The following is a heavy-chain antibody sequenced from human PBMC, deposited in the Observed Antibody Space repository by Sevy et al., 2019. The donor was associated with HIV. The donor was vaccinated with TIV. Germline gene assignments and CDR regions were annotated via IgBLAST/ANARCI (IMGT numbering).Heavy chain of an antibody. CDR3: ARPTPRIAPSSAAFFDY. D-gene: IGHD1-26*01. V-gene: IGHV3-23*01. J-gene: IGHJ4*02. Sequence: GGSLRLSCAASGFTFSSFAMSWVRHIPGKGLEWVSTINGRGGSAYYADSVKGRFTLSRDNSNNTVFLELKRLRDEDTAVYYCARPTPRIAPSSAAFFDYWGQGTLVTVSS. CDR1: GFTFSSFA. CDR2: INGRGGSA.